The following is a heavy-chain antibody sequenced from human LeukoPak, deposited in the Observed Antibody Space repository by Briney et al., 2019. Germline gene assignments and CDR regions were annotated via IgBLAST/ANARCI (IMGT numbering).Heavy chain of an antibody. D-gene: IGHD5-18*01. CDR1: GGSISSSSYY. V-gene: IGHV4-39*07. Sequence: SETLSLTCTVSGGSISSSSYYWGWIRQPPGKGLEWIGSIYYSGSTYYNPSLKSRVTISVDTSKNQFSLKLSSVTAAGTAVYYCARVGLDTAMATTVDYWGQGTLVTVSS. J-gene: IGHJ4*02. CDR3: ARVGLDTAMATTVDY. CDR2: IYYSGST.